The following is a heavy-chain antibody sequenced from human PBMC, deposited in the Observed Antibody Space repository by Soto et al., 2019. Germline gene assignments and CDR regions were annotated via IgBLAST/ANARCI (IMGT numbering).Heavy chain of an antibody. CDR2: ISGSGGST. V-gene: IGHV3-23*01. Sequence: PGGSLRLSCAASGFTFRSYAMSWVRQAPGKGLEWVSAISGSGGSTYYADSVKGRFTISRDNSKNTLYLQMNSLRAEDTAVYYCAKGDIAAYYYFDYWGQGTLVTVSS. D-gene: IGHD2-15*01. CDR3: AKGDIAAYYYFDY. J-gene: IGHJ4*02. CDR1: GFTFRSYA.